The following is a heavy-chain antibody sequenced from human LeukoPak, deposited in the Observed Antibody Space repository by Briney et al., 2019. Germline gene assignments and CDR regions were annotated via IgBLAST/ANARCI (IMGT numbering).Heavy chain of an antibody. CDR1: GFTLSSYS. V-gene: IGHV3-48*01. Sequence: GGSLRLSCAASGFTLSSYSMNWVRQAPGKGLEWVSYINSGSNTIYYADSVKGRSTISRDNAKSSLYLQMNSLRAEDTAVYYCARDFHRRNYDSSGYYTAFDIWGQGTMVTVSS. CDR3: ARDFHRRNYDSSGYYTAFDI. CDR2: INSGSNTI. D-gene: IGHD3-22*01. J-gene: IGHJ3*02.